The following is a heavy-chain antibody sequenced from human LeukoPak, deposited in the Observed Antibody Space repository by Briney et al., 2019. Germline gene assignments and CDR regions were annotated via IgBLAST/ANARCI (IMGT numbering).Heavy chain of an antibody. CDR3: ARLATIQDRGCD. Sequence: SETLSLTCTVSGSSISSSSYYWGWIRQPPGKGLEWIGSIYYSGSTYYNPSLKSRVTISVDTSKNQFSLKLSSVTAADTAVYYCARLATIQDRGCDWGQGTLVTVSS. CDR1: GSSISSSSYY. V-gene: IGHV4-39*01. D-gene: IGHD5-12*01. CDR2: IYYSGST. J-gene: IGHJ4*02.